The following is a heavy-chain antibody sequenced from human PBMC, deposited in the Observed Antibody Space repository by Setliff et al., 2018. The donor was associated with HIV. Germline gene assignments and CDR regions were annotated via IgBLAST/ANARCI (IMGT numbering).Heavy chain of an antibody. CDR2: IISMFGTA. J-gene: IGHJ4*02. CDR1: GGTFSRDA. CDR3: ARWVRGVAYYFDY. V-gene: IGHV1-69*13. Sequence: GASVKVSCKASGGTFSRDAISWVRQAPGQGLEWMGGIISMFGTANYAQKFQGRVTITADESTNTAYMELSSLRSDDTAVYYCARWVRGVAYYFDYWGQGTLVTVSS. D-gene: IGHD3-10*01.